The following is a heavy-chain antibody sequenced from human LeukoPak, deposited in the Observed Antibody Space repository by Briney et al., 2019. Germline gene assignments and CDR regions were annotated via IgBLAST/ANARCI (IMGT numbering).Heavy chain of an antibody. J-gene: IGHJ4*02. V-gene: IGHV4-34*01. CDR1: GGSFSGYY. CDR3: ARGQTGSSGLIDY. D-gene: IGHD3-22*01. CDR2: INHSGST. Sequence: PSETLSLTCAVYGGSFSGYYWSWIRQPPGKGLEWIGEINHSGSTNYNPSLKSRVTISVDTSKNQFSLKLSSVAAADTAVYYCARGQTGSSGLIDYWGQGTLVTVSS.